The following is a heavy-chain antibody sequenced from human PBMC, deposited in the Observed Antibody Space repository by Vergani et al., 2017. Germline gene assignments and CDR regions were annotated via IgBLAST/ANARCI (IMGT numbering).Heavy chain of an antibody. Sequence: QVQLVESGGSVVQPGGSLRLSCVASGCMFRNYGMHWVRQAPGKGLEWVAFIRNDGSNQDYVDSVKGRVTISRDNSKNILYLQMNSLRAEDTAVYYCAKDQYYDTRGYSSLDYWGQGTQVTVSS. V-gene: IGHV3-30*02. CDR2: IRNDGSNQ. J-gene: IGHJ4*02. CDR1: GCMFRNYG. CDR3: AKDQYYDTRGYSSLDY. D-gene: IGHD3-22*01.